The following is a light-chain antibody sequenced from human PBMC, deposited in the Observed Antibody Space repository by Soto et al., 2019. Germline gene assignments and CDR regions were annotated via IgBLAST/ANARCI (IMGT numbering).Light chain of an antibody. Sequence: EIQMTQSPSTLSASVGDRVTSTCRASQSISSWLAWYQQKPGKAPKLLIYDASSLESGVPSRFSGSGSGTEFTLTISSLQPDDFATYYCQQYNSYSYTFGQGTKLEIK. J-gene: IGKJ2*01. V-gene: IGKV1-5*01. CDR2: DAS. CDR1: QSISSW. CDR3: QQYNSYSYT.